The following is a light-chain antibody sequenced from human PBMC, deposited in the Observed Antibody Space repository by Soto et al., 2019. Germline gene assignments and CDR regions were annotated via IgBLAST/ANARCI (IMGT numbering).Light chain of an antibody. J-gene: IGKJ4*01. CDR3: QKYNRAPLT. CDR1: RGISNS. V-gene: IGKV1-27*01. Sequence: DIQMTQSPSSLSASVGDRVTITCRASRGISNSLAWYQQKPGKVPKLLIYAASTLQSGVPSRFSGSGSGTDFTLTISSLQPEDVATYYCQKYNRAPLTFGGGTKVEIK. CDR2: AAS.